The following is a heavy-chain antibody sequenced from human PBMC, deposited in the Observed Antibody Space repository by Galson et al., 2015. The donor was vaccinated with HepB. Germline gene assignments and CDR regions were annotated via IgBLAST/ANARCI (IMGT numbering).Heavy chain of an antibody. V-gene: IGHV1-18*04. CDR3: ARDGQWLVPHYFDY. Sequence: SVKVSCKASGYTFTSYGISWVRQAPGQGLEWMGWISAYNGNTNYAQKLQGRVTMTTDTSTSTAYMELRSRRSDDTAVYYCARDGQWLVPHYFDYWGQGTLVTVSS. CDR1: GYTFTSYG. D-gene: IGHD6-19*01. CDR2: ISAYNGNT. J-gene: IGHJ4*02.